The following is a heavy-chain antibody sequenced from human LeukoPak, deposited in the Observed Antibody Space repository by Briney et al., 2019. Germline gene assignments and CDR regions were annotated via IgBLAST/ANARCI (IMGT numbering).Heavy chain of an antibody. J-gene: IGHJ3*02. V-gene: IGHV3-30*02. CDR1: GFTFSSYG. CDR3: AKAYSSSSFAFDI. D-gene: IGHD6-6*01. CDR2: IRYDGSNK. Sequence: GGSLRLSCAASGFTFSSYGMHWVRQAPGKGLEWVAFIRYDGSNKYYADSVKGRFTISRDNSKNTLYLQMNSLRAEDTAVYYCAKAYSSSSFAFDIWGQGTMVTVSS.